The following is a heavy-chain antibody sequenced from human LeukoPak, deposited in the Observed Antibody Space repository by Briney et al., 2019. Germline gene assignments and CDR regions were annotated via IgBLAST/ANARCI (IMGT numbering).Heavy chain of an antibody. V-gene: IGHV4-59*01. CDR2: IYYSGST. CDR1: GGSISSYY. J-gene: IGHJ4*02. D-gene: IGHD6-13*01. CDR3: ARVGIAAAGYFDY. Sequence: SETLSLTCTVSGGSISSYYWRWIRQPPGKGLEWIGYIYYSGSTNYNPSLKSRVTVSVDTSKNQFSLKLSDVTAADTAVYYCARVGIAAAGYFDYWGQGTLVTVSS.